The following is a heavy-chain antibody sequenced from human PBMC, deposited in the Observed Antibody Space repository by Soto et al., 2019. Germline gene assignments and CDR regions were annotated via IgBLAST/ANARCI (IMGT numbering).Heavy chain of an antibody. D-gene: IGHD3-10*01. CDR2: IYWDDDK. J-gene: IGHJ4*02. CDR3: AHSDDYGSWFFDY. Sequence: QITLKESGPTLVKPTQTLTLTCTFSGFSLTTRGVGVGWIRQPPGKALEWLALIYWDDDKRYSPSLKRRLTITKATSKDQVVLTMTNVDPVDMASYYCAHSDDYGSWFFDYWGQGTLVTVSS. CDR1: GFSLTTRGVG. V-gene: IGHV2-5*02.